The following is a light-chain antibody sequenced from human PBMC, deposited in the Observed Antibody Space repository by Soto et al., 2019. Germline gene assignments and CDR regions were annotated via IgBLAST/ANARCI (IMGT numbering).Light chain of an antibody. J-gene: IGKJ1*01. CDR3: QQYGTSPWT. V-gene: IGKV3D-15*01. Sequence: EIVMTQSPATLSVSPGDRATLSCRASQSISNYLAWYQQKPGRPPRLLIYDASTRATGIPARFSASGSGTDFTLSISSVEPEDFAVYYCQQYGTSPWTFGQGTKVEIK. CDR2: DAS. CDR1: QSISNY.